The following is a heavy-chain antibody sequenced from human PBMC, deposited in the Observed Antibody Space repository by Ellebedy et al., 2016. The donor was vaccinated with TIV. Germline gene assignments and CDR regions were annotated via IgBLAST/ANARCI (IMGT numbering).Heavy chain of an antibody. J-gene: IGHJ4*02. CDR1: GFTFSSYW. CDR2: IKQDGSEK. V-gene: IGHV3-7*01. Sequence: GGSLRLSCAASGFTFSSYWMHWVRQAPGKGLEWVANIKQDGSEKYYVDSVKGRFTISRDNSKNTLYLQMNSLRAEDTAVYYCARPRLLYGSGWDCGYWGQGTLVTVSS. D-gene: IGHD6-19*01. CDR3: ARPRLLYGSGWDCGY.